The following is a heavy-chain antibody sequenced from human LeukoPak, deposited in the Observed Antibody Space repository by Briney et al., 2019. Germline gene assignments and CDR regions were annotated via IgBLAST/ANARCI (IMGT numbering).Heavy chain of an antibody. CDR3: AKPLWFGELLYPDFDY. CDR1: GDTFSSYA. CDR2: ISAYNGNT. J-gene: IGHJ4*02. Sequence: ASVKVSCKASGDTFSSYAISWVRQAPGQGLEWMGWISAYNGNTNYAQKLQGRVTMTTDTSTSTAYMELRSLRSDDTAVYYCAKPLWFGELLYPDFDYWGQGTLVTVSS. V-gene: IGHV1-18*01. D-gene: IGHD3-10*01.